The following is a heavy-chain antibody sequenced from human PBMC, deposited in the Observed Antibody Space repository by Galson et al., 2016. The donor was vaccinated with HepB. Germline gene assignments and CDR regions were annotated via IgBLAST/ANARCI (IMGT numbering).Heavy chain of an antibody. V-gene: IGHV1-18*01. Sequence: SVKVSCKASGYSFSNYGITWVRQAPGQGLEWMGWISTYNGNTDYDQKLHGRLTLTTEASTTTAYLELRSLRFDDTAVYYCARGSTATTPLAYWGQGTLVTVSS. J-gene: IGHJ4*02. CDR2: ISTYNGNT. CDR1: GYSFSNYG. D-gene: IGHD4-11*01. CDR3: ARGSTATTPLAY.